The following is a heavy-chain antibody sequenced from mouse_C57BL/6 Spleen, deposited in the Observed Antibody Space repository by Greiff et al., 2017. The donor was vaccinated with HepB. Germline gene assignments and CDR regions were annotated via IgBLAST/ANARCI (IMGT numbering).Heavy chain of an antibody. Sequence: EVQLVESGGGLVQPGGSLSLSCAASGFTFTDYYMSWVRQPPGKALEWLGFIRNKANGYTTEYSASVKGRFTISRDNSQSILYLQMNALRAEDSATYYCARYDDGYCFAYWGQGTLVTVSA. CDR2: IRNKANGYTT. J-gene: IGHJ3*01. D-gene: IGHD2-3*01. CDR1: GFTFTDYY. V-gene: IGHV7-3*01. CDR3: ARYDDGYCFAY.